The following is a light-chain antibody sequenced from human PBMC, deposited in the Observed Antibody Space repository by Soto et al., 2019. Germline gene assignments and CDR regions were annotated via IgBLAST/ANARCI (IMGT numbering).Light chain of an antibody. V-gene: IGKV3-20*01. J-gene: IGKJ1*01. CDR2: AAS. CDR1: QIVRSSS. CDR3: QQYNNWPPRR. Sequence: EIVLTQSPGTLSFSPGERATLSCRASQIVRSSSFAWYHQKAGQAPRLLIYAASTRATGIPDRFSGSGSGTYFTLTISSLQTEDFAVYYGQQYNNWPPRRFGQGTKVDIK.